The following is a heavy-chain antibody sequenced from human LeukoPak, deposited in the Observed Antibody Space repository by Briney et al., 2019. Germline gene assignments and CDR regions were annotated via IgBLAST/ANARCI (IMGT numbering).Heavy chain of an antibody. V-gene: IGHV1-69*04. J-gene: IGHJ4*02. CDR3: ARVTAAAGTPRAGSAFDY. CDR1: GGTFSSYA. D-gene: IGHD6-13*01. Sequence: SVKVACKASGGTFSSYAISWVRQAPGQGLEWMGRIIPILGIANYAQKFQGRVTITADKSTSTAYMELSSLRSEDTAVYYCARVTAAAGTPRAGSAFDYWGQGTLVTVSS. CDR2: IIPILGIA.